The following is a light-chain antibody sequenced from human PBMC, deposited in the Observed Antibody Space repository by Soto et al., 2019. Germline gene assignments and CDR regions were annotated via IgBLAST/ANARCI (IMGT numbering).Light chain of an antibody. CDR1: SSDVGDYDY. J-gene: IGLJ2*01. V-gene: IGLV2-14*01. Sequence: QSALTQPASVSGSPGQSITISCTGTSSDVGDYDYVSWYQQHPGKAPKLMFYDVSNRPSGVSNRFSGSKSGNTASLTISGLQAEDECDYYCSSYTSSGTLVLFGGGTKLTVL. CDR3: SSYTSSGTLVL. CDR2: DVS.